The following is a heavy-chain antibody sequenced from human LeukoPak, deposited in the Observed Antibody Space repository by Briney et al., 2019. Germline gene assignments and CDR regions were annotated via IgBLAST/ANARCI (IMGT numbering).Heavy chain of an antibody. Sequence: SETLSLTCAVYGGSFSGYYWSWIRQPPGKGLEWIGEINHSGSTNYNPSLKSRVTISVDTSKNHFSLKLSSVTAADTAVYYCARAGTVPGSRAFDIWGQGTMVTVSS. CDR2: INHSGST. CDR1: GGSFSGYY. V-gene: IGHV4-34*01. D-gene: IGHD3-10*01. CDR3: ARAGTVPGSRAFDI. J-gene: IGHJ3*02.